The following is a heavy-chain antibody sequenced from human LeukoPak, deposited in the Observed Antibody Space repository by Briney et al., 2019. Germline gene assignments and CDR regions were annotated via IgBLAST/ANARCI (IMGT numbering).Heavy chain of an antibody. CDR1: GFTFSSYS. J-gene: IGHJ4*02. D-gene: IGHD1-1*01. CDR2: ISSSSSTI. V-gene: IGHV3-48*04. CDR3: SRNDDPTFDL. Sequence: SGGSLRLSCAASGFTFSSYSMNWVRQAPGKGLEWVSYISSSSSTIYYADSVKGRFTISRDNAKNSLHLHMNSLRADDTAVYYCSRNDDPTFDLWGQGTLVAVSS.